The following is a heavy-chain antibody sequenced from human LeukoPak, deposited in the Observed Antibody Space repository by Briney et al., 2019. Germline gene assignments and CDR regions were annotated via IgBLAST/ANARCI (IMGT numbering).Heavy chain of an antibody. Sequence: SETLSLTCAVYGGSFSDYYWTWVRQPPGKGLEWIGEINHSGSTNYNPSLKSRVTISVDTSKNQISLKLSSVTAADTAVYYCAGGTTPGVFWGQGALATVSS. D-gene: IGHD3-10*01. CDR2: INHSGST. CDR3: AGGTTPGVF. CDR1: GGSFSDYY. V-gene: IGHV4-34*01. J-gene: IGHJ4*02.